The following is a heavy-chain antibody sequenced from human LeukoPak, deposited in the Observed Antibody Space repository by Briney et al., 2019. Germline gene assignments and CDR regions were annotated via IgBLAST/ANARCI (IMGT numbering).Heavy chain of an antibody. D-gene: IGHD3-22*01. CDR3: ARDRVYYDSSGYYGLVDFDL. Sequence: SETLSLTCTVSGGSISSSSYYWGWIRQPPGKGLEWIGSIYYSGSTYYNPSLKSRVTISVDTSKNQFSLKLSSVTAADTAVYYCARDRVYYDSSGYYGLVDFDLWGRGTLVTVSS. CDR1: GGSISSSSYY. V-gene: IGHV4-39*07. CDR2: IYYSGST. J-gene: IGHJ2*01.